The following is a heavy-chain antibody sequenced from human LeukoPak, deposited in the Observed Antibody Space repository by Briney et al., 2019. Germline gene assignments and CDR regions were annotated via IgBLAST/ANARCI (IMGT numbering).Heavy chain of an antibody. CDR2: IWSDGSNQ. CDR1: GFPFSGSG. CDR3: ARERSSWYYYGMDV. J-gene: IGHJ6*02. D-gene: IGHD6-13*01. Sequence: PGGSLRLSCAASGFPFSGSGMHWVRQAPGKGREGVAIIWSDGSNQYYADSVKGGFTISRDNSKNTLYLQMNSLRAEDTAVYYCARERSSWYYYGMDVWGQGTTVTVSS. V-gene: IGHV3-33*01.